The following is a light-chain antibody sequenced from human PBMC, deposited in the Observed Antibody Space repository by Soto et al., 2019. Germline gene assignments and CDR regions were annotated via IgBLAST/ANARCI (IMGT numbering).Light chain of an antibody. Sequence: ALTQPASVSGSPGQSITISCTGTSSDVGGYNYVSWYQQHPGKAPKLMIYEVSNRPSGVSNRFSGSKSGNTASLTISGLQAEDEADYYCSSYTSSSTPFVFGTGTKLTVL. CDR2: EVS. CDR3: SSYTSSSTPFV. J-gene: IGLJ1*01. CDR1: SSDVGGYNY. V-gene: IGLV2-14*01.